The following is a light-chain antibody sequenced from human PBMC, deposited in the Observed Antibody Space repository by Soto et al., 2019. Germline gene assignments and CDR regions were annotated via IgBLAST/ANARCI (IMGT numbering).Light chain of an antibody. V-gene: IGLV1-47*01. CDR2: RNN. J-gene: IGLJ7*01. CDR3: AAWDDSLRGRV. Sequence: QPVLTQPPSASGTPGQRVTISCSGSSSNIGSNYVYWYQQLPGTAPRLLIYRNNQRTSGVPDRFSGSKSGTSASLAISGLRSEDEADYYCAAWDDSLRGRVFGGGTQLTVL. CDR1: SSNIGSNY.